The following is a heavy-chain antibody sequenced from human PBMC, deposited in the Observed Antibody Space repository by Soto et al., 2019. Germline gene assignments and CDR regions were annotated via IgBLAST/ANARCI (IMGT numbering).Heavy chain of an antibody. J-gene: IGHJ3*02. CDR3: ARRVEVLWFGELLRDAFDI. CDR2: IYYSGST. CDR1: GGSISSSSYY. V-gene: IGHV4-39*01. D-gene: IGHD3-10*01. Sequence: SETLSLTCPVSGGSISSSSYYWGWIRQPPGKGLEWIGSIYYSGSTYYNPSLKSRVTISVDTSKNQFSLKLSSVTAADTAVYYCARRVEVLWFGELLRDAFDIWGQGTMVTVSS.